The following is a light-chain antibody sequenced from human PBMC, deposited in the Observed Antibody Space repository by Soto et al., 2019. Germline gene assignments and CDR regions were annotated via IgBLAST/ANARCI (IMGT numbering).Light chain of an antibody. J-gene: IGKJ1*01. CDR3: QQYGGAPWT. CDR1: QAISGHY. CDR2: GAS. V-gene: IGKV3-20*01. Sequence: EIVLTQSPGTLSLSSGERATLSCRACQAISGHYLAWYQQKPGQAPRLLIYGASIRATGIPDRFSGSGSGTDFTLTITRLEPEDFAVYYCQQYGGAPWTFGQGTKVEI.